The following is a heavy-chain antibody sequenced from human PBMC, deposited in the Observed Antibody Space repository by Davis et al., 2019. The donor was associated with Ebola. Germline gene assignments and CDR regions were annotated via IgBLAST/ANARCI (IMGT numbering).Heavy chain of an antibody. CDR1: GFTFSTYS. CDR2: ISSRSTYT. J-gene: IGHJ4*02. D-gene: IGHD1-26*01. V-gene: IGHV3-21*01. CDR3: ATLPGYY. Sequence: GGSLRLSCAASGFTFSTYSMNWVRQAPGKGLEWVSSISSRSTYTYYGDSVKGRFTISRDNAKNTLYLQMNNLRVEDTAVYYCATLPGYYWGQGTLVTVSS.